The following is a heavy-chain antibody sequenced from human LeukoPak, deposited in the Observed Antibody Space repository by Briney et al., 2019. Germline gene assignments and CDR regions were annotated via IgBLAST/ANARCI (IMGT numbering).Heavy chain of an antibody. CDR3: ARDPYSSTWSYGMDV. J-gene: IGHJ6*02. CDR1: GFTFSSYW. D-gene: IGHD6-6*01. V-gene: IGHV3-7*05. CDR2: IKQDGSEE. Sequence: PGGPLRLSCAASGFTFSSYWMSWVRQAPGKGLEWVASIKQDGSEEVYVDSVKGRFTISRDNAKNSLFLQMNTLRAEDTAVYYCARDPYSSTWSYGMDVWGQGTTVTVSS.